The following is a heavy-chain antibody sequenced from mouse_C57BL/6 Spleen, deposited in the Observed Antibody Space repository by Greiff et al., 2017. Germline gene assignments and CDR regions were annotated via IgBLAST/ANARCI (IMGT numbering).Heavy chain of an antibody. CDR2: ISYDGSN. V-gene: IGHV3-6*01. CDR3: AREGYDSGFAY. Sequence: ESGPGLVKPSQSLSLTCSVTGYSITSGYYWNWIRQFPGNKLEWMGYISYDGSNNSNPSLKNRISITRDPSKNQFFLKLNSVTTEDTATYYCAREGYDSGFAYWGQGTLVTVSA. J-gene: IGHJ3*01. CDR1: GYSITSGYY. D-gene: IGHD2-4*01.